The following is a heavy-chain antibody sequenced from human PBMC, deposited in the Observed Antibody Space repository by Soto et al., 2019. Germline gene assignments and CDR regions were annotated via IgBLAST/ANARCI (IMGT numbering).Heavy chain of an antibody. J-gene: IGHJ4*02. Sequence: ASVKVSCKASGYAFTSYYMHWVRQAPGQGLEWMGIINPSGGSTSYAQKFQGRVTMTRDTSTSTVYMELSSLRSEDTAGYYCEREPVRFYGDDETFNWGQGTLVTVSS. CDR1: GYAFTSYY. CDR3: EREPVRFYGDDETFN. CDR2: INPSGGST. V-gene: IGHV1-46*01. D-gene: IGHD4-17*01.